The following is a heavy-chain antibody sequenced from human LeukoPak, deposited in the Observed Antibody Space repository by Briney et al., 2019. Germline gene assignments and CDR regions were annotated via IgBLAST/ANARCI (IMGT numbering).Heavy chain of an antibody. CDR1: GYTFTGYY. V-gene: IGHV1-18*04. Sequence: ASVKVSCKASGYTFTGYYMHWVRQAPGQGLEWMGWISAYNGNTNYAQKLQGRVTMTTDTSTSTAYMEVRSLRSDDTAVYYCARETGSYKGNYFDYWGQGALVTVSS. CDR2: ISAYNGNT. D-gene: IGHD3-9*01. J-gene: IGHJ4*02. CDR3: ARETGSYKGNYFDY.